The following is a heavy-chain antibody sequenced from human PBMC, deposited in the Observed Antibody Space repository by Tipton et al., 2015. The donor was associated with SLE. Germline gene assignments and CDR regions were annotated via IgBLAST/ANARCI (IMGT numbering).Heavy chain of an antibody. D-gene: IGHD2-2*01. CDR2: ISYSGRT. V-gene: IGHV4-59*01. CDR3: ARLYRRVPATLTYHYMDV. CDR1: GDSITSDY. J-gene: IGHJ6*03. Sequence: TLSLTCTVSGDSITSDYWPWIRQPPGKGLEWIGYISYSGRTNYNPSVRSRVSITLDTSKNQFSLQLSSVTAADTAIYFCARLYRRVPATLTYHYMDVWGRGTTVTVSS.